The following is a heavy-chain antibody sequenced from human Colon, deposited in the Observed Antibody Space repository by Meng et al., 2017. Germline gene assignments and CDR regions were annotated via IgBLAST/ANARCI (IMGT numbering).Heavy chain of an antibody. J-gene: IGHJ4*02. Sequence: QLPRSRPRMVKPSETLSITCASYGDSVSSKPAVWNWIRQSPSRGLEWLGRTYYRAKWNHDYAESLRGRITINPDTSNNQISLQLNSVTPEDTAVYYCTRGLEFYRFEYWGQGTLVTVSS. V-gene: IGHV6-1*01. CDR2: TYYRAKWNH. CDR1: GDSVSSKPAV. D-gene: IGHD3-16*02. CDR3: TRGLEFYRFEY.